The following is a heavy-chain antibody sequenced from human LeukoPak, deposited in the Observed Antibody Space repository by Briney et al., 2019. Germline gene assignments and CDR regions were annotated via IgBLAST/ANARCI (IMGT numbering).Heavy chain of an antibody. CDR2: IYYSGST. CDR1: GYSISTGYY. J-gene: IGHJ4*02. D-gene: IGHD1-26*01. CDR3: ARGDIVGVDY. Sequence: SETLSLTCTVSGYSISTGYYWDWIRQPPGKGLEWIGSIYYSGSTYYNPSLKSRVTISVDTSKNQFSLKLSSVTAADTAVYYCARGDIVGVDYWGQGTLVTVSS. V-gene: IGHV4-38-2*02.